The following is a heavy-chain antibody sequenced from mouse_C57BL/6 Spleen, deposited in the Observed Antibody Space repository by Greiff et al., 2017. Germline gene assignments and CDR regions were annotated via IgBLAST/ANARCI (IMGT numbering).Heavy chain of an antibody. CDR2: INPYNGGT. J-gene: IGHJ1*03. V-gene: IGHV1-19*01. CDR3: ARADYGSSHWYFDV. D-gene: IGHD1-1*01. CDR1: GYTFTDYY. Sequence: VQLQQSGPVLVKPGASVKMSCKASGYTFTDYYMNWVKQSHGKSLEWIGVINPYNGGTSYNQKFKGKATLTVDKSSSTAYMELNSLTSEDSAVYDCARADYGSSHWYFDVWGTGTTVTVSS.